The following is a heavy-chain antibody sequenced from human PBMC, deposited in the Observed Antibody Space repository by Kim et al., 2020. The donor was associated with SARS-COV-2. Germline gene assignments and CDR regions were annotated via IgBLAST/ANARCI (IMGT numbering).Heavy chain of an antibody. CDR1: GGSFSGYY. Sequence: SETLSLTCAVYGGSFSGYYWSWIRQPPGKGLEWIGEINHSGSTNYNPSLKSRVTISVDTSKNQFSLKLSSVTAADTAVYYCARGGITMVRGPYYFDYWGQGTLVTVSS. V-gene: IGHV4-34*01. CDR2: INHSGST. D-gene: IGHD3-10*01. J-gene: IGHJ4*02. CDR3: ARGGITMVRGPYYFDY.